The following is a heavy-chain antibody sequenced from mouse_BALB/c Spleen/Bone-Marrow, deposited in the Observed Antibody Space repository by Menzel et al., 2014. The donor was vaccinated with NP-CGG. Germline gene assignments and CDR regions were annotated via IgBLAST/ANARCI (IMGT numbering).Heavy chain of an antibody. CDR1: GFNIKDTY. D-gene: IGHD4-1*01. CDR3: ARWEYYAMDY. V-gene: IGHV14-3*02. Sequence: EVQLQQSGAELVKPGASVKLSCTASGFNIKDTYMHWVKQRPEQGLEWIGRIDPANGNTKYDPKFQSKATITADTSSNTAYLQLSSLTSEDPAVYYCARWEYYAMDYWGQGTSVTVSS. CDR2: IDPANGNT. J-gene: IGHJ4*01.